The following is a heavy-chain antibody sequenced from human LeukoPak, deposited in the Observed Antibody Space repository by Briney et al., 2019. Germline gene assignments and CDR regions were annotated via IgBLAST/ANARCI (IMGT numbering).Heavy chain of an antibody. Sequence: KPSETLSLTCTVSGGSISSSSYYWGWIRQPPGKGLEWIGSIYYSGSTYYNPSLKSRVTISVDTSKNQFSLKLSSVTAAGTAVYYCAGDTAMVSFDYWGQGTLVTVSS. CDR2: IYYSGST. CDR1: GGSISSSSYY. J-gene: IGHJ4*02. V-gene: IGHV4-39*01. CDR3: AGDTAMVSFDY. D-gene: IGHD5-18*01.